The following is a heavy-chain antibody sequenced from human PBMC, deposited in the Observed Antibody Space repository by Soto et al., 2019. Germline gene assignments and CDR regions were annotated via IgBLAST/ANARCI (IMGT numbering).Heavy chain of an antibody. D-gene: IGHD4-17*01. V-gene: IGHV3-15*01. CDR1: GFTFNNAW. CDR2: IKSKTDGGTT. CDR3: TTGSTVGYMDV. Sequence: EVQLVESGGGLAKPGGSLRLSCAVSGFTFNNAWMSWVRQAPGKGLEWVGRIKSKTDGGTTDYAAPVKGRFTISRDDSKNTLYLQMNSLKTEDTAVYYCTTGSTVGYMDVWGKGTTVTVSS. J-gene: IGHJ6*03.